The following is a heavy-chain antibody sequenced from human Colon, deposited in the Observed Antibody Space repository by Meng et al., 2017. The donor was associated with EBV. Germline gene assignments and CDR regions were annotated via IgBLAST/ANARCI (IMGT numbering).Heavy chain of an antibody. Sequence: HLQDQSPGLVKPAETLSLTCTISGGSITGTSSYWGWVRQPPGKGLEWIGSIYYRGSTNYNPSLKSRISMSVDMSKNQFSLKVNSVTAADTAIYYCVISSHNWGQGTLVTVSS. D-gene: IGHD3-3*02. CDR3: VISSHN. CDR2: IYYRGST. J-gene: IGHJ4*02. CDR1: GGSITGTSSY. V-gene: IGHV4-39*07.